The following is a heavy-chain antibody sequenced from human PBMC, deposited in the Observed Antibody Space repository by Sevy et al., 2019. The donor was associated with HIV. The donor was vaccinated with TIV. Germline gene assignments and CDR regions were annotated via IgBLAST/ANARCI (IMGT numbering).Heavy chain of an antibody. CDR3: AREGCSKPHDY. V-gene: IGHV3-23*01. CDR2: FSFGGGQI. Sequence: GGSLRLSCAASGFTFRNYAMSWVRQAPGKGLEWVSTFSFGGGQINYADSVKGRFTISRDDSKNTLYLQMNSLRAEGTAIYYCAREGCSKPHDYWGQGTLVTVSS. CDR1: GFTFRNYA. D-gene: IGHD1-26*01. J-gene: IGHJ4*02.